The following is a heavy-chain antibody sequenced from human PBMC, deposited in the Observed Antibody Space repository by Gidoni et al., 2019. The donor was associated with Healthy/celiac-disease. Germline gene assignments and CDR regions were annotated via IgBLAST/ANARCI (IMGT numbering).Heavy chain of an antibody. CDR3: ARMVRGVIIPENDY. Sequence: QVQLQQWGAGLLKPSETLSLTCAVYGVSFSGYYWSWIRQPPGKGLEWIGEINHSGSTNYNPSLKSRVTISVDTSKNQFALKLSSVTAADTAVYYCARMVRGVIIPENDYWGQGTLVTVSS. V-gene: IGHV4-34*01. D-gene: IGHD3-10*01. CDR2: INHSGST. CDR1: GVSFSGYY. J-gene: IGHJ4*02.